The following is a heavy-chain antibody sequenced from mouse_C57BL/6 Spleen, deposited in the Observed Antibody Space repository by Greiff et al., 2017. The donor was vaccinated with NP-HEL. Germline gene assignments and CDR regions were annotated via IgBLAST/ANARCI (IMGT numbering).Heavy chain of an antibody. CDR2: INPNNGGT. CDR3: ARGRTVVATDYFDY. Sequence: VQLQQSGPELVKPGASVKISCKASGYTFTDYYMNWVKQSHGKSLEWIGDINPNNGGTSYNQKFKGKATLTVDKSSSTAYMELRSLTSEDSAVYYCARGRTVVATDYFDYWGQGTTLTVSS. D-gene: IGHD1-1*01. CDR1: GYTFTDYY. V-gene: IGHV1-26*01. J-gene: IGHJ2*01.